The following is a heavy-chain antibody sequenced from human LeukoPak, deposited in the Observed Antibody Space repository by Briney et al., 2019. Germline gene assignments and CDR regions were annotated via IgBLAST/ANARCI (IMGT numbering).Heavy chain of an antibody. Sequence: GGSLRLSCAASGLTFSSYWMHWVRQAPGKGLVWVSGIKTDGSSTSYADSVKGRFTISRDNAKNMLYLQMNSLRAEVTAVYYCARGRELLNPFDYWGQGTLVTVSS. CDR1: GLTFSSYW. CDR3: ARGRELLNPFDY. J-gene: IGHJ4*02. V-gene: IGHV3-74*01. CDR2: IKTDGSST. D-gene: IGHD1-7*01.